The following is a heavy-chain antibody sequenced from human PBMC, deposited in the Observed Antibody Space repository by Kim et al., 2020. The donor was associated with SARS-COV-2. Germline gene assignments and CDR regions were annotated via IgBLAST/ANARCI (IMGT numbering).Heavy chain of an antibody. D-gene: IGHD1-7*01. V-gene: IGHV2-70*11. Sequence: SGPTLVNPTQTLTLTCTFSGFLLFTSGMCVNWIRQPPGKALEWLARIDWDDDKYYNTSLKTRLTISKDTSKNQVVLTMINMDPVDTATYYCARIRGVGTTRSQSYHYYMDVWGKGTTVTVSS. J-gene: IGHJ6*03. CDR2: IDWDDDK. CDR3: ARIRGVGTTRSQSYHYYMDV. CDR1: GFLLFTSGMC.